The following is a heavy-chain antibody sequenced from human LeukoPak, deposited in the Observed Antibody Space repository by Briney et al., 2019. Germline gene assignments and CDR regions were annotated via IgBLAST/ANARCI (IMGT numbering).Heavy chain of an antibody. CDR2: INEDGSNK. D-gene: IGHD6-19*01. CDR3: TRVIVAVPGYFDYFDF. V-gene: IGHV3-7*01. J-gene: IGHJ4*02. Sequence: GGSLRLSCAASGFTFSNYYMRWIRQAPGKGLEWVANINEDGSNKWHLGSVKGRFTISRDNARNSLYLQMNSLRAEDTAVYYCTRVIVAVPGYFDYFDFWGQGALVTVSS. CDR1: GFTFSNYY.